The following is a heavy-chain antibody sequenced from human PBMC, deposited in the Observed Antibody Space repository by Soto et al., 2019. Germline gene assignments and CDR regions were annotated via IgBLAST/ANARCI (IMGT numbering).Heavy chain of an antibody. Sequence: GGSLRLSCAASGFTFSSYGMHWVRQAPGKGLEWVAVISYDGSNKYYADSVKGRFTISRDNSKNTLYLQMNSLRAEDTAVYYCAKDRVWLGESKYYFDYWGQGTLVTVSS. CDR2: ISYDGSNK. D-gene: IGHD3-10*01. CDR1: GFTFSSYG. V-gene: IGHV3-30*18. CDR3: AKDRVWLGESKYYFDY. J-gene: IGHJ4*02.